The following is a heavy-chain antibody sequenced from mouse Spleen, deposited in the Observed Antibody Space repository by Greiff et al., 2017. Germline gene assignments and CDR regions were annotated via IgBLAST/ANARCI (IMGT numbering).Heavy chain of an antibody. CDR3: TREGEYYFDY. CDR2: IDPETGGT. Sequence: VQLQQSGAELVRPGASVTLSCKASGYTFTDYEMHWVKQTPVHGLEWIGAIDPETGGTAYNQKFKGKAILTADKSSSTAYMELRSLTSEDSAVYYCTREGEYYFDYWGQGTTLTVSS. V-gene: IGHV1-15*01. J-gene: IGHJ2*01. CDR1: GYTFTDYE.